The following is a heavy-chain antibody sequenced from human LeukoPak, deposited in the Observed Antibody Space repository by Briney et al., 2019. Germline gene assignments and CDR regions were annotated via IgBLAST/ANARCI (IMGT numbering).Heavy chain of an antibody. CDR2: INPSGGST. CDR3: ARAVDATLAAFDI. V-gene: IGHV1-46*01. CDR1: GYTFTTYY. Sequence: ASVKLCCKSSGYTFTTYYINWVRRAPGQGLEWMGVINPSGGSTHSAQKFQGRVTMTRDTSTSTVYMDVSGLRSEDTAVYSCARAVDATLAAFDIWGQETMVTVSS. J-gene: IGHJ3*02. D-gene: IGHD5-18*01.